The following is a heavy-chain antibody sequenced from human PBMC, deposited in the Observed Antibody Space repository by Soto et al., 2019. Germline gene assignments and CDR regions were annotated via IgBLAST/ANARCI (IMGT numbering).Heavy chain of an antibody. CDR2: INQYGSEK. D-gene: IGHD5-12*01. J-gene: IGHJ4*02. V-gene: IGHV3-7*03. CDR3: VRGYSDYDDYFDY. CDR1: GFTFSSYW. Sequence: GGSLRLSCAASGFTFSSYWMSWVRQAPGKGLEWVAIINQYGSEKFYVDSVRGRFTMSRDNAKNSLYLQLNSLRAEDTAVYYFVRGYSDYDDYFDYWGQGTLVTVSS.